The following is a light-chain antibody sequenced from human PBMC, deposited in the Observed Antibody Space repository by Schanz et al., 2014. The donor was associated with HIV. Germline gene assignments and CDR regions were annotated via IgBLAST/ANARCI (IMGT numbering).Light chain of an antibody. J-gene: IGKJ3*01. CDR1: QTVSSNS. V-gene: IGKV3D-20*02. CDR3: QQRSNWPPFT. CDR2: SAS. Sequence: EIVLTQSPVILSLSPGERATLSCRASQTVSSNSLGWYQQKRGQVPRLLIYSASRRANGIPDRFSGSGSGTDFTLTISRLEPEDFAVYYCQQRSNWPPFTFGPGTKVDIK.